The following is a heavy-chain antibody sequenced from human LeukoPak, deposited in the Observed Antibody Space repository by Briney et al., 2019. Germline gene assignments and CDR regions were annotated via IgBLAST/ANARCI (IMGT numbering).Heavy chain of an antibody. J-gene: IGHJ4*02. CDR3: AREGRVSGYDFDC. D-gene: IGHD5-12*01. Sequence: GGSLRLSCAASGFTLSSYWLHWVRQAPGKGLVWVSRINSDGSSITYADSVKGRFTISRDNAKNTLYLQMNSLRAEDTAVYYCAREGRVSGYDFDCWGQGTLVTVSS. V-gene: IGHV3-74*03. CDR1: GFTLSSYW. CDR2: INSDGSSI.